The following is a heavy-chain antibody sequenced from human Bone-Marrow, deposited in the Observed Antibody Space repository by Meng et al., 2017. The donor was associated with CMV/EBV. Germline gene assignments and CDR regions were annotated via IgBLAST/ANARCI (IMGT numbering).Heavy chain of an antibody. CDR3: TRTWIDSFTPDFDY. CDR1: GYTFVGHY. CDR2: INPKSAGT. J-gene: IGHJ4*02. V-gene: IGHV1-2*06. Sequence: QWQLVQSGREAKKPGASVKVSCKTSGYTFVGHYIHWVRQAPGQGLEWMGRINPKSAGTDYVEKFQGRVTMTRDTSNTIVYMELSRLTADDTAVYYCTRTWIDSFTPDFDYWGQGSLVTVSS. D-gene: IGHD2-2*03.